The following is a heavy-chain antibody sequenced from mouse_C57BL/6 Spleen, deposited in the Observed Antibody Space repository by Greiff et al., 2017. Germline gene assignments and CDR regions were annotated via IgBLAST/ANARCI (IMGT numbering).Heavy chain of an antibody. Sequence: EVQLQESGRGLVKPGGSLKLSCAASGFTFSSYAMSWVRQTPGKRLEWVATISACGIYTYYPDNVKGRFTITRDHAKNNLYLQMNPLKSEDTAMYYCARETYSDYDGDYGGWGTGATVT. J-gene: IGHJ1*03. CDR1: GFTFSSYA. V-gene: IGHV5-4*01. D-gene: IGHD2-4*01. CDR2: ISACGIYT. CDR3: ARETYSDYDGDYGG.